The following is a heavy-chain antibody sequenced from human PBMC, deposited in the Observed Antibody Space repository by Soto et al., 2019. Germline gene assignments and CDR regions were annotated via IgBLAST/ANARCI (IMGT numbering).Heavy chain of an antibody. CDR2: ISSSSSYI. CDR1: GFTFSSYS. J-gene: IGHJ6*03. Sequence: GGSLRLSCAASGFTFSSYSMNWVRQAPGKGLEWVSSISSSSSYIYYADSVKGRFTISRDNAKNSLYLQMNSLRAEDTAVYYCAKVWSGYPYYYYYYMDVWGKGTTVTVSS. CDR3: AKVWSGYPYYYYYYMDV. D-gene: IGHD3-3*01. V-gene: IGHV3-21*01.